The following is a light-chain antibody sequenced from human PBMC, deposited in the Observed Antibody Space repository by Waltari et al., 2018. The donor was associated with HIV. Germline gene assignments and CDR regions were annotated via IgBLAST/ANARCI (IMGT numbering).Light chain of an antibody. Sequence: QSVLTQPASVSGSPGQSVTISCTGTSSDFGFDNYVSWYQQYPGEAPTLIIYEVSSRPSVVSDRSSGSKSGNTASLTISGLQNEDEADYFCTSYTTSDTLRFGGGTKVTVL. CDR3: TSYTTSDTLR. J-gene: IGLJ3*02. CDR1: SSDFGFDNY. CDR2: EVS. V-gene: IGLV2-14*03.